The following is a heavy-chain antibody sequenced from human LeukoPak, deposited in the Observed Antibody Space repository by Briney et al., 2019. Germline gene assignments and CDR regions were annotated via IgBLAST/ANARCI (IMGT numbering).Heavy chain of an antibody. CDR1: GYTFTTYG. J-gene: IGHJ5*02. V-gene: IGHV1-18*01. CDR3: ARDVPGSIGTTARFDP. D-gene: IGHD1-1*01. CDR2: ISTSNGNT. Sequence: ASVKVSCKASGYTFTTYGITWVRQAPGQGLEWTGWISTSNGNTNYAPKLQGRVTLTTDTSTTTAYMELRSLRSDDTAVYYCARDVPGSIGTTARFDPWGQGTLVTVSS.